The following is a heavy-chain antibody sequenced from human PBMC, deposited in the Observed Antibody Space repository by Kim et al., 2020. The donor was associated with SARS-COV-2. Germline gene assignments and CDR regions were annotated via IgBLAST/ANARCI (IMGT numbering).Heavy chain of an antibody. J-gene: IGHJ3*02. CDR3: ARGKDRAGPDAFDI. V-gene: IGHV1-69*01. D-gene: IGHD3-22*01. Sequence: AQKFQGRVKITADESTSTAYMELSSLRSEDTAVYYCARGKDRAGPDAFDIWGQGTMVTVSS.